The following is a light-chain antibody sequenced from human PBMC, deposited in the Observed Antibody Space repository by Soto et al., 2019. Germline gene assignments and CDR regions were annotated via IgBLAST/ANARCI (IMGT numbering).Light chain of an antibody. J-gene: IGLJ2*01. CDR2: DVS. CDR1: SSDVGGYNY. V-gene: IGLV2-14*01. Sequence: QSALTQRASVSGSPGQSITISCTGTSSDVGGYNYVSWYQQHPGKAPKLMIYDVSNRPSGISNRFSGSKSVNTASLTISGLQAEDEADYYCSSYTSSDTVVFGAGTKLTVL. CDR3: SSYTSSDTVV.